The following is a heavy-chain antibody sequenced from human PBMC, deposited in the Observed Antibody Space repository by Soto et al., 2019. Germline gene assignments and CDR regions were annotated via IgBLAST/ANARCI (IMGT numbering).Heavy chain of an antibody. J-gene: IGHJ6*02. CDR1: GGSISSGGYY. Sequence: SWTLALTCTVSGGSISSGGYYWSWIRQHPGKGLEWIGYIYYSGSTYYNPSLKSRVTISVDTSKNQFSLKLSSVTAADTAVYYCARDRWATYYYYGMTSGAKGPRSPSP. D-gene: IGHD5-12*01. V-gene: IGHV4-31*03. CDR3: ARDRWATYYYYGMTS. CDR2: IYYSGST.